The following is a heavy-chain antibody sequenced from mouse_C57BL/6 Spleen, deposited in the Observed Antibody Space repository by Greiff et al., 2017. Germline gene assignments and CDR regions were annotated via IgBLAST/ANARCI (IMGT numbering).Heavy chain of an antibody. Sequence: QVQLQQPGAELVRPGSSVKLSCKASGYTFTSYWMHWVKQRPIQGLEWIGNIDPSDSETHYNQKFKDKATLTVDKSSSTAYMQLSSLTSEDSAVYYCARGYSSGPYYYAMDYWGQGTSVTVSS. CDR2: IDPSDSET. V-gene: IGHV1-52*01. CDR1: GYTFTSYW. D-gene: IGHD3-2*02. J-gene: IGHJ4*01. CDR3: ARGYSSGPYYYAMDY.